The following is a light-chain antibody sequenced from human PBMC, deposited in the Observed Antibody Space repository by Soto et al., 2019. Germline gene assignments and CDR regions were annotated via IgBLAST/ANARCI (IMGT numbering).Light chain of an antibody. V-gene: IGKV3D-15*01. J-gene: IGKJ1*01. Sequence: PGETATLSCRASQSVSSTYLAWYQQQPGQAPRLXXSGTSNRATGTPDRFSGSGSGTEFTLTIIGLQSEDFAVYYCQQYNNWPPWTFGQGTKVDIK. CDR2: GTS. CDR1: QSVSSTY. CDR3: QQYNNWPPWT.